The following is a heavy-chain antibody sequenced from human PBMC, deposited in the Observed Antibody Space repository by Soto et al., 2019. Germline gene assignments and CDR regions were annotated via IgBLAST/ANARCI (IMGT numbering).Heavy chain of an antibody. V-gene: IGHV3-15*07. D-gene: IGHD6-19*01. CDR3: TALALKYNSDWYEVSD. CDR2: VKSKLDGETI. CDR1: GFTFSNVW. Sequence: EGQLVESGGGLVKPGGSLRLSCAASGFTFSNVWMNWVRQAPGKGLEWVGRVKSKLDGETIDYAAPVKGRFTISRDDSKIMLYLQMNSLKTEDTGVYHCTALALKYNSDWYEVSDWGEGTLVTVSS. J-gene: IGHJ4*02.